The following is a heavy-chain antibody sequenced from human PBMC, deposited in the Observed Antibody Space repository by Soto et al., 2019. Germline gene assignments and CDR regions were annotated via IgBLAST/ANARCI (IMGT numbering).Heavy chain of an antibody. V-gene: IGHV4-31*03. Sequence: QVQLQESGPGLVKPSQTLSLTCTVSGGSISRGDYYWSWIRQHPGKGLEWIGYIYYSGSTYYNPSLKSRVTISVDTSKNQFSLKLSSVTAADTAVYYCATYGSGSYKPTTFDYWGQGTLVTVSS. CDR3: ATYGSGSYKPTTFDY. J-gene: IGHJ4*02. CDR2: IYYSGST. CDR1: GGSISRGDYY. D-gene: IGHD3-10*01.